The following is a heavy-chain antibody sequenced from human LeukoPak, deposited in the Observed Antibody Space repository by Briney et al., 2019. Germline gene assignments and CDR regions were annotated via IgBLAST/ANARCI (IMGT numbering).Heavy chain of an antibody. CDR1: GFTFDDYG. D-gene: IGHD5-18*01. CDR2: INWNGGST. V-gene: IGHV3-20*04. CDR3: ARQIRGYSYGYGYFDY. J-gene: IGHJ4*02. Sequence: PGGSLRLSCAASGFTFDDYGMSWVRQAPGKGLEWVSGINWNGGSTGYADSVKGRFTISRDNAKNSLYLQMNSLRAEDTALYYCARQIRGYSYGYGYFDYRGQGTLVTVSS.